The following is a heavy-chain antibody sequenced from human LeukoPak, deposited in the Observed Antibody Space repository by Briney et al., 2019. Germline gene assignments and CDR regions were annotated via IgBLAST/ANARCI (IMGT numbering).Heavy chain of an antibody. CDR3: ARGKTYYDISKDAFDI. Sequence: PSETLSLTCTVSGGSISRSSYYWGWIRQPPGKGLEWIGYIYYSGSTNYNPSLKSRVTISVDTSKNQFSLKLSSVTAADTAVYYCARGKTYYDISKDAFDIWGQGTMVTVSS. D-gene: IGHD3-22*01. V-gene: IGHV4-39*07. J-gene: IGHJ3*02. CDR1: GGSISRSSYY. CDR2: IYYSGST.